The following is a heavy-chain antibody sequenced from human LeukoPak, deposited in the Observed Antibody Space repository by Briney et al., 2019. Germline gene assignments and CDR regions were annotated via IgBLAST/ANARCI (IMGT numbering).Heavy chain of an antibody. V-gene: IGHV3-15*01. CDR3: TTGASYYYDSSGYYYASDAFDI. Sequence: GGSLRLSCAASGFTFSSYGMHWVRQAPGKGLEWVGRIKSKTDGGTTDYAAPVKGRFTISRDDSKNTLCLQMNSLKTEDTAVYYCTTGASYYYDSSGYYYASDAFDIWGQGTMVTVSS. J-gene: IGHJ3*02. CDR2: IKSKTDGGTT. D-gene: IGHD3-22*01. CDR1: GFTFSSYG.